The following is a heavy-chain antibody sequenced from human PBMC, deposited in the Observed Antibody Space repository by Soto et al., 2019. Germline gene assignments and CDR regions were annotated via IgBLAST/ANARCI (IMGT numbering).Heavy chain of an antibody. V-gene: IGHV4-39*01. D-gene: IGHD3-16*01. CDR2: ISYSGTT. J-gene: IGHJ6*02. CDR3: ARRKGGSGDYSYSGMDA. CDR1: GDSISTSSDY. Sequence: SETLSLTCTVSGDSISTSSDYRGWLRQTPGKGMEWIGTISYSGTTYYNPSLQSRVTISVDTSTNPFSLMLTSVTAADTAIYYCARRKGGSGDYSYSGMDAWGQRTAVTISS.